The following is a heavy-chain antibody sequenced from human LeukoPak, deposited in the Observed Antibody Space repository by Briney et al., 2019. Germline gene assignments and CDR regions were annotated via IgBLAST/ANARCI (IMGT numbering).Heavy chain of an antibody. CDR3: TRDSSGYDWFYDY. V-gene: IGHV4-4*07. CDR2: ISTSGST. D-gene: IGHD5-12*01. CDR1: GGSISSYY. J-gene: IGHJ4*02. Sequence: PSETLSLTCTVSGGSISSYYWSWIRQPAGKGLEWIGRISTSGSTNYNPSLKSRVSMSVDTSKNQFPLMLGSVTAADTAVYYCTRDSSGYDWFYDYWGQGTLVTVSS.